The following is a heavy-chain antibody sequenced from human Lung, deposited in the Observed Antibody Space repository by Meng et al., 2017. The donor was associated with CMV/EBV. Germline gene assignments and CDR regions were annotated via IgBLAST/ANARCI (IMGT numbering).Heavy chain of an antibody. CDR1: GGTLSSYA. D-gene: IGHD2-2*02. Sequence: SXXVSXXASGGTLSSYAISWVRQAPGQGLEWMGGIIPIFGTANYAQKFQGRVTITTDESTSTAYMELSSLRSEDTAVYYCASTTPYCSSTSCYTYFDYWXQGTXVTVSS. V-gene: IGHV1-69*05. CDR2: IIPIFGTA. CDR3: ASTTPYCSSTSCYTYFDY. J-gene: IGHJ4*02.